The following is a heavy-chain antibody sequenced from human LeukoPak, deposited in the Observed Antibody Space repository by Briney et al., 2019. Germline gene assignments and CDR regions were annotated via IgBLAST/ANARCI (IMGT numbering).Heavy chain of an antibody. CDR1: GYTFTGYY. CDR3: ARDSQTTVNWFDP. J-gene: IGHJ5*02. D-gene: IGHD4-11*01. V-gene: IGHV1-2*02. CDR2: IDPNSGGT. Sequence: ASVKVSCKASGYTFTGYYMHWVRQAPGQGLEWMGWIDPNSGGTNYAQKFQGRVTMTRDTSISTAYMELSRLRSDDTAVSYCARDSQTTVNWFDPWGQGTLVTVSS.